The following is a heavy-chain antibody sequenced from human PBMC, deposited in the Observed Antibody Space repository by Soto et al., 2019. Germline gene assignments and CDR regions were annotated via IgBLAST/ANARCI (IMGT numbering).Heavy chain of an antibody. V-gene: IGHV5-51*01. CDR1: GYSFTNYW. CDR2: IYPSDSDS. D-gene: IGHD2-21*02. J-gene: IGHJ4*02. Sequence: GESLKISCKASGYSFTNYWIAWVRQMPWKGLEYMGSIYPSDSDSRYSPSFQGQVTISADKSISTPYLQWSSLKASDTAMYYCARNRGDLTGNSFVYWGQGTMVT. CDR3: ARNRGDLTGNSFVY.